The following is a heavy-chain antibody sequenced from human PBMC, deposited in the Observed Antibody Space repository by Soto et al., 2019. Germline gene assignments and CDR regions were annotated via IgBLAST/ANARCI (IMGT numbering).Heavy chain of an antibody. Sequence: SLRLPCAASAFTFSSYAMCWVRQAPGKGLEWVASISGSGGSTYYGGAVNGRFIVSRDNAKKSLYLQMNSLRAQDTVLYYCAKDKAAGPPYYYSLAVWGKGTTVTVPS. CDR1: AFTFSSYA. CDR3: AKDKAAGPPYYYSLAV. V-gene: IGHV3-23*01. CDR2: ISGSGGST. D-gene: IGHD2-15*01. J-gene: IGHJ6*04.